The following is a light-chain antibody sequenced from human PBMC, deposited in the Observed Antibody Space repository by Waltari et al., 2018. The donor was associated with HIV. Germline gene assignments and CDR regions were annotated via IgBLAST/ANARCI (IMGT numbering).Light chain of an antibody. V-gene: IGLV1-40*01. CDR2: DNN. J-gene: IGLJ3*02. CDR3: QSYDTSLSAVV. CDR1: SSNLGAGYD. Sequence: QSVVTQPPSVSGAPGQRITISCSGSSSNLGAGYDVHWYQQLPGTAPKVIIYDNNTRPSWCPDRFSGSKSGTSASLAITGLQAEDEAEYYCQSYDTSLSAVVFGGGTTLTVL.